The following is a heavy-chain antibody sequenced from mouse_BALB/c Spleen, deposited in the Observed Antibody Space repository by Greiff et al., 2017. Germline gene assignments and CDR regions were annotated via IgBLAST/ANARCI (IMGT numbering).Heavy chain of an antibody. V-gene: IGHV1-54*01. Sequence: VQLQQSGAELVRPGTSVKVSCKASGYAFTNYLIEWVKQRPGQGLEWIGVINPGSGGTNYNEKFKGKATLTADKSSSTAYMQLSSLTSDDSAVYFCARYYGSDYAMDYWGQGTSVTVSS. CDR3: ARYYGSDYAMDY. D-gene: IGHD1-1*01. J-gene: IGHJ4*01. CDR1: GYAFTNYL. CDR2: INPGSGGT.